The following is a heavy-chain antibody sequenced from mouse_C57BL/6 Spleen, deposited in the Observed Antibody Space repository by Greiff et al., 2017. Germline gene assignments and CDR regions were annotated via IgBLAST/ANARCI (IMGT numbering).Heavy chain of an antibody. Sequence: VQLQQSGAELVRPGASVTLSCKASGYTFTDYEMHWVKQTPVHGLEWIGAIDPETGGTAYNQKFKGKAILTADKSSSTAYMELRGLTSEDSAVYYCTRAGGTYWFAYWGQGTLVTVSA. CDR1: GYTFTDYE. CDR2: IDPETGGT. V-gene: IGHV1-15*01. CDR3: TRAGGTYWFAY. J-gene: IGHJ3*01. D-gene: IGHD4-1*01.